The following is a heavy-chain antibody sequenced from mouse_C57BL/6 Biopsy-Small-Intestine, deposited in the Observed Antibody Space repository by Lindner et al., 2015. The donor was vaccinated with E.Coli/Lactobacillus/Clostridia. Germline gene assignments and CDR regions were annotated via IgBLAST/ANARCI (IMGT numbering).Heavy chain of an antibody. CDR2: INGFSGHT. J-gene: IGHJ1*01. CDR1: GYTFTSYG. V-gene: IGHV1-81*01. CDR3: ARAVLGPYYDFSAGAF. D-gene: IGHD2-4*01. Sequence: SVKVSCRASGYTFTSYGISWVRQAPGQGLEWMGWINGFSGHTDYAQNFQGRVTMTTDTSTRTAYMELRSLRPDDTAVYFCARAVLGPYYDFSAGAFWGPGTLVSVSS.